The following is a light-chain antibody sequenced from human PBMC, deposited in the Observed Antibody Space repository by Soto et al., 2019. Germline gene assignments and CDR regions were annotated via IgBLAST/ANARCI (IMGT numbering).Light chain of an antibody. CDR1: SSNIGASSD. CDR2: GSY. CDR3: HSYGSSLRIYV. J-gene: IGLJ1*01. V-gene: IGLV1-40*01. Sequence: QPVLAQPPSVSGAPGQRVTISCTWSSSNIGASSDIHWYRHLPGTAPQLLLYGSYNRPPGIPDRFSGFKSATSAALAITGLQAEYEADDYSHSYGSSLRIYVFGSGTKLTVL.